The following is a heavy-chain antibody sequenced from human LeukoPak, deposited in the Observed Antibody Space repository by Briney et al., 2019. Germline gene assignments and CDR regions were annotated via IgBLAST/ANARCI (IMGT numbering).Heavy chain of an antibody. CDR1: GGSISSYY. CDR3: AREEGTGGQYDMYV. D-gene: IGHD1-1*01. CDR2: IYTSGST. Sequence: PSETLSLTCTVSGGSISSYYWSCIRQPAGKGLEWIGRIYTSGSTNYNPSLKSRVTMSVDTSKNQFSLKLSSVTAADTAVYYCAREEGTGGQYDMYVLGKGTTVTVSS. V-gene: IGHV4-4*07. J-gene: IGHJ6*03.